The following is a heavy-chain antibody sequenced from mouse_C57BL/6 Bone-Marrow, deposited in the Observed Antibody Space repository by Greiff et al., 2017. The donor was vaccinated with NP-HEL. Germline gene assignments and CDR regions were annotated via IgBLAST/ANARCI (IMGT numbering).Heavy chain of an antibody. CDR1: GYTFTSYW. D-gene: IGHD2-1*01. Sequence: QVQLQQPGAELVKPGASVTLSCKASGYTFTSYWMQWVKQRPGQGLEWIGEIDPSDSYTNYNQKFKGKATLTVDTSSSTAYMQLSRLTSENSAVYYCAREGNYVAYWGQGTLVTVSA. V-gene: IGHV1-50*01. CDR2: IDPSDSYT. CDR3: AREGNYVAY. J-gene: IGHJ3*01.